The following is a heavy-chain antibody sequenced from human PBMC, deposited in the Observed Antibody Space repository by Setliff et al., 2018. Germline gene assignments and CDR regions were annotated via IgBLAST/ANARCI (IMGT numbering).Heavy chain of an antibody. J-gene: IGHJ4*02. CDR3: AREKWSYYGLRKDYYFDY. CDR1: GFSFSDYS. Sequence: PGGSLRLSCAASGFSFSDYSMNWVRQAPGKGLEWVANIKQDGSEKYYVDSVKGRFTLSRDNAKNSLYLQMNSLRAEDTAVYYCAREKWSYYGLRKDYYFDYWGQGTLVTVSS. D-gene: IGHD1-26*01. CDR2: IKQDGSEK. V-gene: IGHV3-7*03.